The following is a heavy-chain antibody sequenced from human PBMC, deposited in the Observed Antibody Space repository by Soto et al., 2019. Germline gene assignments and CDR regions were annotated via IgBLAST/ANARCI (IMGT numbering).Heavy chain of an antibody. V-gene: IGHV3-66*01. D-gene: IGHD5-12*01. CDR3: ARSGRDGYNP. CDR1: GFTVSNTY. J-gene: IGHJ5*02. Sequence: PGGSLRLSCEASGFTVSNTYMSWIRQAPGRGLEWVSIIYGGGRTYYTDSVKGRFTISKDNSRNTVYLQMNRLRAEDTAVYYCARSGRDGYNPWGQGTLVTVSS. CDR2: IYGGGRT.